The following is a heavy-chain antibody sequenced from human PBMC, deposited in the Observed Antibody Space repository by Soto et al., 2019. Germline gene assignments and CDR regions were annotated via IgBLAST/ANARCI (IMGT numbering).Heavy chain of an antibody. J-gene: IGHJ4*02. Sequence: QVQLVQSGAEVKKPGSSVKVSCKASGGSVSSYTLSWVRQAPGQGLEWMGRIIPILGRANYAQKFQGRVTITADKSTSTAYMELISLTSEATAVYFCAGASGYSNDAFDFWGQGTVVTVSS. CDR2: IIPILGRA. D-gene: IGHD4-4*01. V-gene: IGHV1-69*08. CDR3: AGASGYSNDAFDF. CDR1: GGSVSSYT.